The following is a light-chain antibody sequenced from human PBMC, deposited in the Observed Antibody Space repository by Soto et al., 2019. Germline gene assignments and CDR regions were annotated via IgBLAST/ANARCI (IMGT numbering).Light chain of an antibody. CDR2: SNI. CDR3: QSYDSSLSGCV. CDR1: SSNIGAGYD. V-gene: IGLV1-40*01. Sequence: QSVLTQPPSVSGAPGQRVTISCTGSSSNIGAGYDVHWYQQLPGTAPKLLIYSNINRPSGVPDRFSGSKSGTSVSLAITGLQAEDEADYYCQSYDSSLSGCVFGGGTKVTVL. J-gene: IGLJ3*02.